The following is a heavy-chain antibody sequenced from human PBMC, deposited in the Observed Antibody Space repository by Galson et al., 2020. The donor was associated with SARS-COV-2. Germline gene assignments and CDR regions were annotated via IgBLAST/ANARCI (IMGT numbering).Heavy chain of an antibody. J-gene: IGHJ6*02. Sequence: GGSLRLSCAASGFTFSSYGMHWVRQAPGKGLEWVAVIWYDGSNKYYADSVKGRFTISRDNSKNTLYLQMNSLRAEDTAVYYCKGELRSNYYYYYGMDVWGQGTTVTVSS. CDR2: IWYDGSNK. CDR1: GFTFSSYG. D-gene: IGHD1-7*01. CDR3: KGELRSNYYYYYGMDV. V-gene: IGHV3-33*01.